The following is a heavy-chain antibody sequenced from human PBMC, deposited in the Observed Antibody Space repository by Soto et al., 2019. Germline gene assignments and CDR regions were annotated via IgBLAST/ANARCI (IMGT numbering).Heavy chain of an antibody. J-gene: IGHJ3*02. V-gene: IGHV4-59*01. CDR3: ARGGETYYDILTGYSNNAFDI. D-gene: IGHD3-9*01. CDR2: IYYSGIT. Sequence: QVQLQESGPGLVKPSETLSLTCTVSGGSISSYYWSWIRQPPGKGLAWIGYIYYSGITNYNPSLMSLVTLSVDAFKDHFSLKVSSVTAADKAVYYCARGGETYYDILTGYSNNAFDIWGQGTMVSVSS. CDR1: GGSISSYY.